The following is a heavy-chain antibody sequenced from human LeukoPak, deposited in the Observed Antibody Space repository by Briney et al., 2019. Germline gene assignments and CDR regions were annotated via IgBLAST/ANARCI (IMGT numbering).Heavy chain of an antibody. CDR2: IYYSGST. D-gene: IGHD3-22*01. V-gene: IGHV4-39*07. CDR3: ARSDSSGYLDDAFDI. Sequence: TSETLSLTCTVSGGSISSSSYYWGWIRQPPGKGLEWIGSIYYSGSTYYNPSLKSRVTISVDTSKNQFSLKLSSVTAADTAVYYCARSDSSGYLDDAFDIWGQGTMVTVSS. CDR1: GGSISSSSYY. J-gene: IGHJ3*02.